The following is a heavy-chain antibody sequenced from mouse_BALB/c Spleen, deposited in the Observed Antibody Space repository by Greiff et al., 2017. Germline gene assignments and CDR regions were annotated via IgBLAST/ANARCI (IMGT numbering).Heavy chain of an antibody. J-gene: IGHJ4*01. V-gene: IGHV5-17*02. Sequence: EVKVEESGGGLVQPGGSRKLSCAASGFTFSSFGMHWVRQAPEKGLEWVAYISSGSSTIYYADTVKGRFTISIDKPKNTLFLQMTSLRSEDTAMYYCARGGSTHYYAMDYWGQGTSVTVSS. CDR1: GFTFSSFG. CDR3: ARGGSTHYYAMDY. CDR2: ISSGSSTI. D-gene: IGHD1-1*01.